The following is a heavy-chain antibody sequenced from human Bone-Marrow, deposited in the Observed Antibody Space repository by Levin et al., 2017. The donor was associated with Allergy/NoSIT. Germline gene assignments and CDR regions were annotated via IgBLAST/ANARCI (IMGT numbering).Heavy chain of an antibody. CDR2: IIPIFGTA. CDR1: GGTFSSYA. CDR3: ARARPYSSSWYGAFDY. J-gene: IGHJ4*02. D-gene: IGHD6-13*01. Sequence: ASVKVSCKASGGTFSSYAISWVRQAPGQGLEWMGGIIPIFGTANYAQKFQGRVTITADESTSTAYMELSSLRSEDTAVYYCARARPYSSSWYGAFDYWGQGTLVTVSS. V-gene: IGHV1-69*13.